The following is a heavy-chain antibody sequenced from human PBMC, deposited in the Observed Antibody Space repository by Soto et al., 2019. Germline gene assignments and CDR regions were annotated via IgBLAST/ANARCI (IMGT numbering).Heavy chain of an antibody. CDR1: GYTFTSYA. V-gene: IGHV1-3*01. CDR3: ARASCGGSCYPISLPNWFDP. Sequence: ASVKVSCKASGYTFTSYAMHWVRQAPGQRLEWMGWINAGNGNTKYSQKFQGRVTITRDTSASTAYMELSSVTAADTAVYYCARASCGGSCYPISLPNWFDPWGQGTLVTVSS. J-gene: IGHJ5*02. CDR2: INAGNGNT. D-gene: IGHD2-15*01.